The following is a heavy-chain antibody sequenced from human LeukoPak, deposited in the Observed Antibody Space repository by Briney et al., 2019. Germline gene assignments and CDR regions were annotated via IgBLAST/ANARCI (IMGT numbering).Heavy chain of an antibody. Sequence: GGSLRLSCAASGFTFSSYAMSWVRQAPGKGLEWVSAISGSGGSTYYAASVKGRFTISRDNSKNTLYLQMNSLRAEDTAVYYCAKSYRRGWFGELYVYFDYWGQGTLVTVSS. V-gene: IGHV3-23*01. CDR1: GFTFSSYA. CDR2: ISGSGGST. CDR3: AKSYRRGWFGELYVYFDY. D-gene: IGHD3-10*01. J-gene: IGHJ4*02.